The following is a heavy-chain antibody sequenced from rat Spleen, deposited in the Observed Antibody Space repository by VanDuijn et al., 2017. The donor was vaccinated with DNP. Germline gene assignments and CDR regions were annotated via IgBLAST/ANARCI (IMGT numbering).Heavy chain of an antibody. J-gene: IGHJ3*01. CDR2: IWPGGNT. CDR1: GFSLTSYN. Sequence: QVQLKESGPGLVQPSQTLSLTCTVSGFSLTSYNVPWVRLSAGKGLEWMGMIWPGGNTDYNSALKSRLSISRDTSKSQVFLKMSSLQTEDTATYYCVRDYYDGSYYYHWFAYWGQGTLVTVSS. D-gene: IGHD1-12*02. V-gene: IGHV2-30*01. CDR3: VRDYYDGSYYYHWFAY.